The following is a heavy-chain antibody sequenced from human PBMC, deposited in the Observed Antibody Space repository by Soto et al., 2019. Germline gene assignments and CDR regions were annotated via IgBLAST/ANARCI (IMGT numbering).Heavy chain of an antibody. V-gene: IGHV1-8*01. CDR2: MNPNSANT. J-gene: IGHJ6*03. Sequence: ASVKVSCKASGYTFTSYDINWVRQANGQGLEWMGRMNPNSANTDYAQKFQGRVTMTRNTSISTAYMELSSLTFEDTAVYYCARAGGGRSYYNYMDVWGKGTTVTVSS. CDR3: ARAGGGRSYYNYMDV. CDR1: GYTFTSYD.